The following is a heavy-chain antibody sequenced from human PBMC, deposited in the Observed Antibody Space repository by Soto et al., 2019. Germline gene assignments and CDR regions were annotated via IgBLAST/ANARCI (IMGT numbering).Heavy chain of an antibody. CDR1: GFTFSSYA. V-gene: IGHV3-30-3*01. CDR3: ARGAVVVVAAPVDY. J-gene: IGHJ4*02. CDR2: ISYDGSNK. D-gene: IGHD2-15*01. Sequence: QVQLVESGGGVVQPGRSLRLSCAASGFTFSSYAMHWVRQAPGKGLEWVAVISYDGSNKYYADSVKGRFTISRDNSKNTLHLQMNSLRAEDTAVYYCARGAVVVVAAPVDYWGQGTLVTVSS.